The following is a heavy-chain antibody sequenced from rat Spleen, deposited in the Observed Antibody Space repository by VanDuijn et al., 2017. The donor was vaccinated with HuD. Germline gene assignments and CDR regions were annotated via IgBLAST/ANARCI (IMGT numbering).Heavy chain of an antibody. CDR2: ITNIGDNT. CDR3: TAGGGYWDY. Sequence: EVQLVESGGGLVQPERSLQLSCVASGFTFNNYWMTWIRQAPGKGLEWVASITNIGDNTYYPDSVKGRFTISRDNAKNTLYLQMNSLRSEDTATYYCTAGGGYWDYWGQGVMVTVSS. CDR1: GFTFNNYW. J-gene: IGHJ2*01. D-gene: IGHD1-11*01. V-gene: IGHV5-31*01.